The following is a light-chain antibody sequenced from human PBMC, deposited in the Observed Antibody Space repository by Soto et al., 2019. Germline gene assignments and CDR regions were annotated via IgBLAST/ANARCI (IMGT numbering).Light chain of an antibody. CDR2: WAS. CDR1: QRVLYTSNNKNC. CDR3: QQYCSPPWT. J-gene: IGKJ1*01. Sequence: DIAMTQSPDSLAVSLGERVTINCKSSQRVLYTSNNKNCLAWYQQKPGQPPKLLIYWASTRESGVPDRFSGSGSGTDFTLTISSLQAEDVAVYYCQQYCSPPWTFGQGTKVEIK. V-gene: IGKV4-1*01.